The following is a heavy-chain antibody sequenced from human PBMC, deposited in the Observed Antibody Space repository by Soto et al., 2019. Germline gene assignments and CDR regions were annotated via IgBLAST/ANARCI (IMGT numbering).Heavy chain of an antibody. Sequence: SGPTLVNPAQTLTLTCTFSGFSLSTSGVGVGWIRQPPGKALEWLALIYCSDDKRYSPSLKSRLTITKDTSKNQVDLTMTNMDPVDTATYYCAHRRYYYDSSGYYDAFDIWGQGTMVTVSS. D-gene: IGHD3-22*01. J-gene: IGHJ3*02. CDR1: GFSLSTSGVG. V-gene: IGHV2-5*01. CDR2: IYCSDDK. CDR3: AHRRYYYDSSGYYDAFDI.